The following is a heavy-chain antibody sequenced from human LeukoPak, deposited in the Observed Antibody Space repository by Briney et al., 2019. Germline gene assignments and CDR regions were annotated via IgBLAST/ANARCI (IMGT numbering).Heavy chain of an antibody. Sequence: SETLSLTCTVSGGSITSSPYHWAWIRQPPGRGPEWIGTVSHSGATQYNPSLTSRVTISLDTSKNQFSLKLSSVTAADTAVYYCARAYSGSYDYWGQGTLVTVSS. CDR3: ARAYSGSYDY. D-gene: IGHD1-26*01. CDR2: VSHSGAT. CDR1: GGSITSSPYH. J-gene: IGHJ4*02. V-gene: IGHV4-39*07.